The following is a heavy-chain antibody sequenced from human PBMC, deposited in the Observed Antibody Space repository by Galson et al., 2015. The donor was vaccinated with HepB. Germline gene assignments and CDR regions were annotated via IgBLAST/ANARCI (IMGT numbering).Heavy chain of an antibody. CDR3: ARDYEVGATNWFDP. D-gene: IGHD1-26*01. Sequence: SVTVSCKASGYTFTSYGISWVRQAPGQGLEWMGWISAYNGNTNYAQKLQGRVTMTTDTSTSTAYMELRSLRSDDTAVYYCARDYEVGATNWFDPWGQGTLVTVSS. J-gene: IGHJ5*02. CDR1: GYTFTSYG. CDR2: ISAYNGNT. V-gene: IGHV1-18*01.